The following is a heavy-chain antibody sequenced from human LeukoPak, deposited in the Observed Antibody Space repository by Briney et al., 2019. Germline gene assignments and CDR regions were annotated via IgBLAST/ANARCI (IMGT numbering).Heavy chain of an antibody. CDR2: IHSNGYT. D-gene: IGHD1-26*01. V-gene: IGHV4-4*09. CDR1: GVSTSAYY. CDR3: TKREGPMSGSYDYFDP. Sequence: PSETLSLTCSVSGVSTSAYYWTWIRQPPGQGLEWIAYIHSNGYTNYNPSLKSRVTISVDTSKNQFSLKVTSVTAADTAMYYCTKREGPMSGSYDYFDPWGQGTLVTVS. J-gene: IGHJ5*02.